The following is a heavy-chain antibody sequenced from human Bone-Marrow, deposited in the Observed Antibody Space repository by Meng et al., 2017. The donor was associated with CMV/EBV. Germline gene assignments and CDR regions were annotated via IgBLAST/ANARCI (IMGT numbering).Heavy chain of an antibody. CDR3: ARSGEPEGTYGMDV. CDR1: GFTFSSYS. V-gene: IGHV3-21*04. D-gene: IGHD1-14*01. CDR2: ISSSSSYI. J-gene: IGHJ6*02. Sequence: GESLKISCAASGFTFSSYSMNWVRQAPGKGLEWVSSISSSSSYIYYADSVKGRFTISRDNAKNSLYLQMNSLRAEDTAVYYCARSGEPEGTYGMDVWGQGNTVTVSS.